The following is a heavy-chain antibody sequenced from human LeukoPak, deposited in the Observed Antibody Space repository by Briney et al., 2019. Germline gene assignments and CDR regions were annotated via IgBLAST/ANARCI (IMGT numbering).Heavy chain of an antibody. V-gene: IGHV3-7*01. CDR2: IKQDGSGK. J-gene: IGHJ6*02. Sequence: GGSLRFSCAASGFTFSSYWMSWVRQAPGKGLEWVANIKQDGSGKYYVDSVKGRFTISRDNAKNSLYLQMNSLRAEDTAVYYCAREKRVPYYYDSSGFYYYGMDVWGQGTTVTVSS. CDR3: AREKRVPYYYDSSGFYYYGMDV. CDR1: GFTFSSYW. D-gene: IGHD3-22*01.